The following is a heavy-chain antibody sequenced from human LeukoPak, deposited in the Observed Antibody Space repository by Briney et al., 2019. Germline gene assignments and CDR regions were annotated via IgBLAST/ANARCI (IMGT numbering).Heavy chain of an antibody. CDR2: IKIKTDGGTT. D-gene: IGHD3-3*01. CDR3: TTNSQHYDLWSGYSRAFDY. J-gene: IGHJ4*02. V-gene: IGHV3-15*01. CDR1: RFTFSSYA. Sequence: AGGSLRLSCAASRFTFSSYAMHWVRQAPGKGLEWVGRIKIKTDGGTTNYAAPVKGRFTISRDDSKNTLYLQMNSLKTEDTAVYYCTTNSQHYDLWSGYSRAFDYWGQGTLVTVSS.